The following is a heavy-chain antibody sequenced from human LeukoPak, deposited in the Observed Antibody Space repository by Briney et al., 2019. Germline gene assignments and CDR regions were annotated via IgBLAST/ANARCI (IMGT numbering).Heavy chain of an antibody. CDR1: GFTFSSYA. CDR2: ISGSGGST. CDR3: AKDPERIVVVPAAFDY. D-gene: IGHD2-2*01. J-gene: IGHJ4*02. Sequence: GGSLRLSCAASGFTFSSYAMSWVRQAPGKGLGWVSAISGSGGSTYYADSVKGRFTISRDNSKNTLYLQMNSLRAEDTAVYYCAKDPERIVVVPAAFDYWGQGTLVTVSS. V-gene: IGHV3-23*01.